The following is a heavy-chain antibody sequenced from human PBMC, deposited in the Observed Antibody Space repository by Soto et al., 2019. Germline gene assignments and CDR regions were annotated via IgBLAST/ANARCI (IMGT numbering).Heavy chain of an antibody. D-gene: IGHD2-8*02. CDR1: GYTFTSYD. CDR2: MNPNSGNT. J-gene: IGHJ5*02. CDR3: ATVIKYCAFSTSFAP. Sequence: QVQLVQSGAEVKKPGASVKVSCKASGYTFTSYDINWVRQATGQGFEYLGWMNPNSGNTGYVKKFQGRVTMTRDTPRSTAYMELTSLRSADTAVYYCATVIKYCAFSTSFAPWAPGPLVTVSS. V-gene: IGHV1-8*01.